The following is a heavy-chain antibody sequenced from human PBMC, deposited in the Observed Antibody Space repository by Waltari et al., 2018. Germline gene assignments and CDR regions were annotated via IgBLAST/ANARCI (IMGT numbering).Heavy chain of an antibody. D-gene: IGHD6-6*01. CDR1: GDSISGSTYY. Sequence: QLQLQESGPGLVEPSETLSLTCTVSGDSISGSTYYWGWIRQPPGKGLEWIGSIYSGGSSYYNPSLKSRVTISVDTSKNQFSLKLNSVTAADAAVYFCARDRPGTISSFDPWGQGTLVTVSS. CDR3: ARDRPGTISSFDP. CDR2: IYSGGSS. V-gene: IGHV4-39*07. J-gene: IGHJ5*02.